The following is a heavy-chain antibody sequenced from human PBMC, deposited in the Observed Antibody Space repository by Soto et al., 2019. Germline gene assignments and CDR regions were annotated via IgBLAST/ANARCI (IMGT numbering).Heavy chain of an antibody. J-gene: IGHJ3*01. CDR3: ARSPGGYYID. CDR1: GFSFSSYW. Sequence: GGSMRLSXADSGFSFSSYWMHWVCQGPGKGLVWVARINTDGSSTNYADSVKGRFTISRDNAKNTLYLQMNSLRAEYTAVYYCARSPGGYYIDWGQGTMVTVSS. D-gene: IGHD3-9*01. V-gene: IGHV3-74*01. CDR2: INTDGSST.